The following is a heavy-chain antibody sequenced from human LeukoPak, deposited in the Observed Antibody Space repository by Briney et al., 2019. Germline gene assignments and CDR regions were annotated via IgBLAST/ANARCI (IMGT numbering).Heavy chain of an antibody. J-gene: IGHJ4*02. V-gene: IGHV1-18*01. D-gene: IGHD1-26*01. Sequence: GASVKVSCKASGYTFTIYAFSWVRQAPGQGLEWMGWISAYNGYTNYAQSLQGRVTMTTDASTTTAYMELRSLRSDDTAVYYCARMWELRPFDYWGQGTLVTVSS. CDR3: ARMWELRPFDY. CDR2: ISAYNGYT. CDR1: GYTFTIYA.